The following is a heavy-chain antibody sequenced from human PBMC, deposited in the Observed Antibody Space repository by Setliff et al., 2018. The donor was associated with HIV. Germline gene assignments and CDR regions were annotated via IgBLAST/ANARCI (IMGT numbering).Heavy chain of an antibody. CDR3: ARVGPFEFDSSGYAEF. Sequence: ASVKVSCKASGYTFSSFAMGWVRQAPGQGLEWVAWISGYNGHTNYAQRFQGRVTVTTDTSTSTAYMELRSLRSDDTAVYFCARVGPFEFDSSGYAEFWGQGTPVTVSS. J-gene: IGHJ4*02. CDR1: GYTFSSFA. D-gene: IGHD3-22*01. CDR2: ISGYNGHT. V-gene: IGHV1-18*01.